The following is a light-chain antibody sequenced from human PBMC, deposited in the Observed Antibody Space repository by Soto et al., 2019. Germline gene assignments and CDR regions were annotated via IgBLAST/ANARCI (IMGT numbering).Light chain of an antibody. Sequence: EIVMTQSPATLSVSPGERATLSCRASQSISSNLARYQQKPGQAPRLLIYGASTRATCIPATFSGSVSGTEFTVTISSLQSEDFAVYYCQQYNNLPFTFGPGTKVDIK. CDR2: GAS. J-gene: IGKJ3*01. CDR1: QSISSN. V-gene: IGKV3-15*01. CDR3: QQYNNLPFT.